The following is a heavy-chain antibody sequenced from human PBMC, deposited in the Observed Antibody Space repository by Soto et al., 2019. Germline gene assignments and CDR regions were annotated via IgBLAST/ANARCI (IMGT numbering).Heavy chain of an antibody. J-gene: IGHJ5*02. Sequence: SETLSLTCAVYGGSFGGYYWSWIRQPPGKGLEWIGEINHSGSTNYNPSLKSRVTISVDTSKNQFSLKLSSVTAADTAVYYCARRHTYSSGYFGWFDPWGQGTLVTVSS. CDR2: INHSGST. V-gene: IGHV4-34*01. D-gene: IGHD3-22*01. CDR3: ARRHTYSSGYFGWFDP. CDR1: GGSFGGYY.